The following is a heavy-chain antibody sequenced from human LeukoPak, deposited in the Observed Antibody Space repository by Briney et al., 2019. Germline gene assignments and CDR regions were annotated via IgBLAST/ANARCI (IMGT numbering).Heavy chain of an antibody. CDR1: GYRFNNFW. D-gene: IGHD5-18*01. CDR3: ARLFAGYSYAFYFEY. V-gene: IGHV5-51*01. Sequence: GESLKISCKGSGYRFNNFWIGWVRQMPGKGLEWMGIIYPGDSETRYSPSFQGQVTISADKSISTAYLQWSSLKASDTAMYYWARLFAGYSYAFYFEYWGQGTLVTVSS. CDR2: IYPGDSET. J-gene: IGHJ4*02.